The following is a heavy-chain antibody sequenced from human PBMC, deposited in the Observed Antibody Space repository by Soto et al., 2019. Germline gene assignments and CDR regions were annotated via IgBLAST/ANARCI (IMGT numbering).Heavy chain of an antibody. CDR3: AISLRIAARPRVYHGMDV. CDR1: GFTFISYA. D-gene: IGHD6-6*01. Sequence: GSLRLSCAASGFTFISYAMPWVRQAPGKGLEWVAVISYAGINKYYADSVKGRFTISRDNSKNTLYLQMNSLRAEDTAVYYCAISLRIAARPRVYHGMDVWGQGTMVTVSS. V-gene: IGHV3-30*04. J-gene: IGHJ6*02. CDR2: ISYAGINK.